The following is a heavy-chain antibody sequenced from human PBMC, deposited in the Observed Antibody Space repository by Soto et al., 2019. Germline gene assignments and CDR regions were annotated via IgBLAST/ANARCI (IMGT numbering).Heavy chain of an antibody. CDR3: ASASYSSSWLDYYYYGMDV. Sequence: QVQLVQSGAEVKKPGSSVKVSCKASGGTFSSYTISWVRQAPGQGLEWMGRIIPILGIANYAQKFQGRVTITADKXXSXAXXELSSLRSEDTAVYYCASASYSSSWLDYYYYGMDVWGQGTTVTVSS. J-gene: IGHJ6*02. CDR1: GGTFSSYT. CDR2: IIPILGIA. D-gene: IGHD6-13*01. V-gene: IGHV1-69*02.